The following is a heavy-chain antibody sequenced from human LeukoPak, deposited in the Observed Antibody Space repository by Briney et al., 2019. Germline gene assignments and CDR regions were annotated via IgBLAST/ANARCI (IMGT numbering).Heavy chain of an antibody. CDR3: ARGRASYDY. V-gene: IGHV4-4*07. D-gene: IGHD3-10*01. Sequence: SETLSLTCAVSGGSISNYYWIWIRQPAGKGLEWIGRIYNSGTTNYNPSLKSRVTMSVDTSKNQFSLKLSSVTAADTGVYYCARGRASYDYWGQGTLVTVSS. J-gene: IGHJ4*02. CDR1: GGSISNYY. CDR2: IYNSGTT.